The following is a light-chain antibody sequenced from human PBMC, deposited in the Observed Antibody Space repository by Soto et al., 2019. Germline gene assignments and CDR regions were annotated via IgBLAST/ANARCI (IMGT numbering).Light chain of an antibody. CDR3: QTWGTGFQV. V-gene: IGLV4-69*01. J-gene: IGLJ2*01. CDR2: LNNDGSH. Sequence: QSVLTQSPSASASLGASVKLTCTLSSGHSSYAIAWHQKQPGKGPRYLMDLNNDGSHTKGDGIPDRFSGSSSGAERYLIISSLQSEDEADYHCQTWGTGFQVFGGGTKVTVL. CDR1: SGHSSYA.